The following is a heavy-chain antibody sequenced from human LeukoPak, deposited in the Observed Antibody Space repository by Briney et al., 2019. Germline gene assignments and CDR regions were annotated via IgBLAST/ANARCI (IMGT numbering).Heavy chain of an antibody. D-gene: IGHD3-22*01. CDR3: ARGRYYYGSSGYTLGV. Sequence: SETLSLTCTVSGGSISSYYWSWIRQPAGKGLEWIGRIYTSGSTNYNPSLKSRVTMSVDTSKNQFSLKLSSVTAADTAVYYCARGRYYYGSSGYTLGVWGKGTTVTVSS. V-gene: IGHV4-4*07. CDR2: IYTSGST. J-gene: IGHJ6*04. CDR1: GGSISSYY.